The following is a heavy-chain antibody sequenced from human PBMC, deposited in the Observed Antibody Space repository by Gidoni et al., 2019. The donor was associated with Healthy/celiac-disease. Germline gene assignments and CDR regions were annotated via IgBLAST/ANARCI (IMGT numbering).Heavy chain of an antibody. CDR2: ISSNGGST. J-gene: IGHJ4*02. Sequence: ELQLVESGGGLVQPGGSMRLSCSASGFTLSSYAMHWVRQAPGKGLEYVSAISSNGGSTYYADSVKGRFTISRDNSKNTLYLQMISLRAEDTAVYYCLKGRIAVAGGGFDYWGQGTLVTVSS. CDR3: LKGRIAVAGGGFDY. V-gene: IGHV3-64D*06. CDR1: GFTLSSYA. D-gene: IGHD6-19*01.